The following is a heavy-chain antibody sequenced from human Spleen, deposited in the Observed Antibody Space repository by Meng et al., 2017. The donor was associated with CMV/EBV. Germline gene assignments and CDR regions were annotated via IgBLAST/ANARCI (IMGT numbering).Heavy chain of an antibody. J-gene: IGHJ4*02. V-gene: IGHV3-33*01. Sequence: GALRLSCAASGFTFSSYGMHWVRQAPGKGLEWVAVIWYDGSNKYYADSVKGRFTISRDNAKNSLYLQMNSLRAEDTALYYCARASQYYYDSSGYPDYWGQGTLVTVSS. CDR3: ARASQYYYDSSGYPDY. CDR1: GFTFSSYG. D-gene: IGHD3-22*01. CDR2: IWYDGSNK.